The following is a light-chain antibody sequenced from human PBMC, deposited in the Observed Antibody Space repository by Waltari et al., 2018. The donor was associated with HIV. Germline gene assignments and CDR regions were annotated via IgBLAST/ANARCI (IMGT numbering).Light chain of an antibody. Sequence: QSVLTQPPSASGTPGKRVTISCSGSSSNIGSNYVYWYQPLPGTAPKLLIYRNNQRPSGVPDRFSGSKSGTSASLAISGLRSEDEADYYCAAWDDSLSVVYVFGTGTKVTVL. CDR1: SSNIGSNY. V-gene: IGLV1-47*01. CDR2: RNN. J-gene: IGLJ1*01. CDR3: AAWDDSLSVVYV.